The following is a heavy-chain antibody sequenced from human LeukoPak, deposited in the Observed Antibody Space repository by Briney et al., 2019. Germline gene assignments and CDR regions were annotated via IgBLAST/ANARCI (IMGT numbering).Heavy chain of an antibody. Sequence: HPGGSLRLSCAASGFTFSSYEMNWVRQAPGKGLVWVSRINSDGSSTSYADSVKGRFTISRDNAKNTLYLQMNSLRAEDTAVYYCARAVSYYDFWSGYIDYWGQGTLVTVSS. D-gene: IGHD3-3*01. CDR3: ARAVSYYDFWSGYIDY. CDR2: INSDGSST. J-gene: IGHJ4*02. V-gene: IGHV3-74*01. CDR1: GFTFSSYE.